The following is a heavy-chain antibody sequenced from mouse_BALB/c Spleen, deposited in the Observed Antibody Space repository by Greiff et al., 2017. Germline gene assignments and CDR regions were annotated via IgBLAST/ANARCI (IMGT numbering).Heavy chain of an antibody. J-gene: IGHJ2*01. D-gene: IGHD1-1*01. Sequence: VQLQQSGPGLVAPSQSLSITCTVSGFSLTDYGVSWIRQPPGKGLEWLGVIWGGGSTYYNSALKSRLSISKDNSKSQVFLKMNSLQTDDTAMYYCARDYYGSSYYFDYWGQGTTLTVSS. CDR3: ARDYYGSSYYFDY. CDR2: IWGGGST. V-gene: IGHV2-6-5*01. CDR1: GFSLTDYG.